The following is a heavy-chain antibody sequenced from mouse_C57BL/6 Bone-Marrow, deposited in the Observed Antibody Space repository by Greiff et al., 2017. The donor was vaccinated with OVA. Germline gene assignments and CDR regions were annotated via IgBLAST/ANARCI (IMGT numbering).Heavy chain of an antibody. D-gene: IGHD1-1*01. J-gene: IGHJ1*03. Sequence: EVKVVESGGGLVQPGGSLKLSCAASGFTFSDYYMYWVRQTPEKRLEWVAYISNGGGSTYYPDTVKGRFTISRDNAKNTLYLQMSRLKSEDTAMYYCARQKDYYGSSRYFDVWGTGTTVTVSS. CDR3: ARQKDYYGSSRYFDV. CDR1: GFTFSDYY. CDR2: ISNGGGST. V-gene: IGHV5-12*01.